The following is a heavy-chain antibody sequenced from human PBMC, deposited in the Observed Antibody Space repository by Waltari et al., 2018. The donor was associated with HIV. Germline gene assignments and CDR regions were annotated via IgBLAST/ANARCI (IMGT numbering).Heavy chain of an antibody. CDR1: GGSITSGDYY. CDR3: ARGLDILTGHYHWFLDV. V-gene: IGHV4-61*02. J-gene: IGHJ2*01. Sequence: QVQLQESGPGLVKPSQTLSLTCTVSGGSITSGDYYWTWIRQPAGKGLEWIGRVYTSVSANYTPSLRSRVTMSLDTSKNQFSLKLTSVTAADTAVYYCARGLDILTGHYHWFLDVWGRGTLVTVSS. CDR2: VYTSVSA. D-gene: IGHD3-9*01.